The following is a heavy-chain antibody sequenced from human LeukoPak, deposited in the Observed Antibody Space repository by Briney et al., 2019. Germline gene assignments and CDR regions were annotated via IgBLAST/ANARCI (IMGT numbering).Heavy chain of an antibody. CDR3: ARENWYLDY. J-gene: IGHJ4*02. CDR1: GFTFSTNW. V-gene: IGHV3-74*01. CDR2: IKGDGSIT. D-gene: IGHD1-1*01. Sequence: GGSLRLSCAASGFTFSTNWMHWVRQAPGKGLVWVLRIKGDGSITNYADSVKGRFTISRDNAKNTLYLQMNSLRAEDTAVYYCARENWYLDYWGQGTLVTVSS.